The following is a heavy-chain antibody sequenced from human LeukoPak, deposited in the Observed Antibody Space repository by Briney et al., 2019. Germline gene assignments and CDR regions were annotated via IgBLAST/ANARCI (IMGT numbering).Heavy chain of an antibody. J-gene: IGHJ4*02. CDR1: GYSIGSGYC. D-gene: IGHD2-2*01. CDR2: IDQSGNT. V-gene: IGHV4-38-2*02. CDR3: ARVPHSCSGTTCYPHYLGY. Sequence: PSETLSLTCIVSGYSIGSGYCWGWIRQPPGKGLEWIGGIDQSGNTYYNPSLSSRVTISADTSNNQFSLKLDSVTAADTALYYCARVPHSCSGTTCYPHYLGYWGQGTLVIVSS.